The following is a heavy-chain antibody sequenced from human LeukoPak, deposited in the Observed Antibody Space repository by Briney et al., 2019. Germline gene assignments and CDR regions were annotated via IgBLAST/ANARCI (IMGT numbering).Heavy chain of an antibody. V-gene: IGHV4-30-2*01. Sequence: SETLSLTCAVSGGSISSGTYSWSWIRQPPGKGLEWVAYIYRGGNTYYHPSLKSRVTISLDESKNQFSLKLRSVTAADTAVYYCARAYGDYAPPDYWGQGTLVTVSS. CDR2: IYRGGNT. CDR3: ARAYGDYAPPDY. D-gene: IGHD4-17*01. CDR1: GGSISSGTYS. J-gene: IGHJ4*02.